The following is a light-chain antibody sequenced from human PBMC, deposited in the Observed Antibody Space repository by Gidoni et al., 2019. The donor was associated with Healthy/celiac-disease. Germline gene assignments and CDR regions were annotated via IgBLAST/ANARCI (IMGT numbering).Light chain of an antibody. CDR2: GAS. CDR1: QSVSSN. CDR3: QQYNNWPHLT. V-gene: IGKV3-15*01. J-gene: IGKJ3*01. Sequence: EIVMTQSPATLSVSPGERATLSCRASQSVSSNLAWYQQKPGQAPRLLIYGASTRATGIPARFSGSGSGTEFTLTISSLQSEDFAVNYCQQYNNWPHLTFGPGTKVDIK.